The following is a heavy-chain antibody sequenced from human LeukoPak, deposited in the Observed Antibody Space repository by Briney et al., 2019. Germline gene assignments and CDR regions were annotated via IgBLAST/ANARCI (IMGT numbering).Heavy chain of an antibody. CDR3: ARDRVAVAAEGHDS. Sequence: SAKVSCKASGGTFSGYAISWVRQAPGQGLEWMGRIIPILGITTYAQRFQGRVTITADKSTSTAYMALSSLGSEDTAVYYCARDRVAVAAEGHDSWGQGTLVTVSS. CDR1: GGTFSGYA. CDR2: IIPILGIT. D-gene: IGHD6-19*01. V-gene: IGHV1-69*04. J-gene: IGHJ4*02.